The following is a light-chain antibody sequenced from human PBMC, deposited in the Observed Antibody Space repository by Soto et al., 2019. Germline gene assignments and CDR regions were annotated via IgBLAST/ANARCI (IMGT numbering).Light chain of an antibody. CDR3: QQYQTYAT. J-gene: IGKJ5*01. V-gene: IGKV3-11*01. CDR2: DAS. CDR1: QSVRSY. Sequence: EIVLTQSPATLSLSPGERVTISCRTSQSVRSYLVWYQQKPGQAPRLLIYDASRLGSGVPSRFSGSGSGTEFTLTISSLQPDDFATYYCQQYQTYATFGQGTRLEIK.